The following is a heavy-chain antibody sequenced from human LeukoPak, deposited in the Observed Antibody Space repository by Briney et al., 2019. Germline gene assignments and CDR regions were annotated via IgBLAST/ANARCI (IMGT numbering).Heavy chain of an antibody. V-gene: IGHV3-30-3*01. CDR1: GFTFSSYA. Sequence: PGRSLRLSCAASGFTFSSYAMHWVRQAPGKGLEWVAVISYDGSNKYYADSVKGRFTISRDNSKNTLYLQMNSLRAEDTAVYYCARDPRYDILTGYTDYWGQGTLVTVSS. J-gene: IGHJ4*02. D-gene: IGHD3-9*01. CDR3: ARDPRYDILTGYTDY. CDR2: ISYDGSNK.